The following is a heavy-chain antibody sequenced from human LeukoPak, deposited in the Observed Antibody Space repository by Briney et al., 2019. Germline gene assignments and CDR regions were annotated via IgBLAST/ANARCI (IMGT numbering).Heavy chain of an antibody. D-gene: IGHD3-16*02. Sequence: PAGSLRLSCAASGFTFSSYSMNWVRQAPGKGLEWVSYISSSSSTIYYADSVKGRFTISRDNAKNLLYLQMNSLRDEDTAVYYCARCLLITFGGVIEPFDYWGQGTLVTVSS. V-gene: IGHV3-48*02. CDR3: ARCLLITFGGVIEPFDY. CDR1: GFTFSSYS. J-gene: IGHJ4*02. CDR2: ISSSSSTI.